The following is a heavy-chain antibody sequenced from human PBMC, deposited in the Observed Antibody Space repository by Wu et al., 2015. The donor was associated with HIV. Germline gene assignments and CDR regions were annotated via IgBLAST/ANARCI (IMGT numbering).Heavy chain of an antibody. CDR3: ARDNKEGSVITRNYSRRGWFRPR. V-gene: IGHV1-18*01. Sequence: QVQLVQSGAEVKKPGASVKVSCKASGYTFSNYVISWVRQAPGQGLEWMGWISAYDGHTNYTQKLQGRVTMTTDTSTSTAYMELRSLRSDRHGPFYYCARDNKEGSVITRNYSRRGWFRPRGAQGTLV. D-gene: IGHD1-7*01. CDR1: GYTFSNYV. J-gene: IGHJ4*02. CDR2: ISAYDGHT.